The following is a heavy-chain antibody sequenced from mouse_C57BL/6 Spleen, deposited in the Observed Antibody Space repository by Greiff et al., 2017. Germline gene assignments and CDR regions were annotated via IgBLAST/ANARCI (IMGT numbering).Heavy chain of an antibody. CDR2: ISSGSSTI. V-gene: IGHV5-17*01. Sequence: EVQGVESGGGLVKPGGSLKLSCAASGFTFSDYGMPWVRQAPEKGLEWVAYISSGSSTIYYADTVKGRFTISRDNAKNTLFLQMTSLRSEDTAMYYCARGAWDYYAVGYWGQGTSVTVSS. CDR3: ARGAWDYYAVGY. J-gene: IGHJ4*01. CDR1: GFTFSDYG.